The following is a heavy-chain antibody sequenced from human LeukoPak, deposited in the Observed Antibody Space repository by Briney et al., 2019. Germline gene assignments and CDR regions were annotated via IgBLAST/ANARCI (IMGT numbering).Heavy chain of an antibody. CDR1: GGSISSSSYY. V-gene: IGHV4-39*07. CDR2: IYHSGRT. Sequence: SETLSLTCTVSGGSISSSSYYWGWIRQPPGKGLEWIGIIYHSGRTDYNPSLKSRVTISVDTSKNQFSLKLSSVTAADTAVYYCARGGRGYDFYYFDYWGQGTLVTVSS. D-gene: IGHD5-12*01. J-gene: IGHJ4*02. CDR3: ARGGRGYDFYYFDY.